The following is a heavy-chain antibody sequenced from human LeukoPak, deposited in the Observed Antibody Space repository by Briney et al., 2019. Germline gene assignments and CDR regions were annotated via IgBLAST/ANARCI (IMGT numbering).Heavy chain of an antibody. Sequence: SETLSLTCAVYGGSFSGYYWSWIRQPPGKGLEWIGEINHSGSTNYNPSLKSRVTISVDTSKHQFSLRLSSVTAADTAVYYCARLPTVTFFDYWGQGTLVTVSS. CDR1: GGSFSGYY. D-gene: IGHD4-17*01. CDR3: ARLPTVTFFDY. CDR2: INHSGST. V-gene: IGHV4-34*01. J-gene: IGHJ4*02.